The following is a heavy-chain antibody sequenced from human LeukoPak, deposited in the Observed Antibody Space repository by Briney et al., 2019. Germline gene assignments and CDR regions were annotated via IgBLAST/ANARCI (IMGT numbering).Heavy chain of an antibody. J-gene: IGHJ4*02. CDR3: ASLGYCSSTSCYVTDY. CDR1: GFTLSSYW. V-gene: IGHV3-7*01. D-gene: IGHD2-2*01. CDR2: IKQDGSEK. Sequence: GGSLRLSCAASGFTLSSYWMSWVRQAPGKGLEWVANIKQDGSEKYYVDSVKGRFSISRDNAKNSLYLQMNSLRAEDTAVYYCASLGYCSSTSCYVTDYWGQGTLVTVSS.